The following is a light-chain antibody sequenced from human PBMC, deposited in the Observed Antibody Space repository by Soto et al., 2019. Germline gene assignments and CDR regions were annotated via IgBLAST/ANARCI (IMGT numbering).Light chain of an antibody. CDR2: LAS. Sequence: EIVMTQSPATLSVSPGERATLSCRASQSISSNLAWYQQKPGQAPRLLIYLASTRATGIPARFSGSGSGTXXXXXXXXLQSEDFAVYYCQQYNNWPPWTFGQGTKVEIK. CDR1: QSISSN. J-gene: IGKJ1*01. V-gene: IGKV3-15*01. CDR3: QQYNNWPPWT.